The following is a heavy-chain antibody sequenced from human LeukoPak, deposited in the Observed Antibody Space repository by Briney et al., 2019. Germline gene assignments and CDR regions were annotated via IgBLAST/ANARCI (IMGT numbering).Heavy chain of an antibody. CDR1: GYIFSELS. D-gene: IGHD4-17*01. V-gene: IGHV1-24*01. CDR3: ATDGAGDYLNH. J-gene: IGHJ4*02. Sequence: ASVKVSCKVSGYIFSELSMHWVRQAPGQGLEWMGGFNPEDGETFYAQKFQGRVNMTEDTSTDTAYMELSSLSYDDAAVYYCATDGAGDYLNHWGQGTLVTVSS. CDR2: FNPEDGET.